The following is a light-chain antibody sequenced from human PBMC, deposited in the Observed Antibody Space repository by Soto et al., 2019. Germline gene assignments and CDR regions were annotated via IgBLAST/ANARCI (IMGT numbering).Light chain of an antibody. CDR3: QQYNNWPPKK. J-gene: IGKJ1*01. Sequence: EIVMTQSPATLSVSPGERATHSCRASQSVSSNLAWYQQKPGQAPRLLIYGASTRATGIPARFSGSGSGTEFTLTISSLQSEDFAVYYCQQYNNWPPKKFGQGTKV. V-gene: IGKV3-15*01. CDR1: QSVSSN. CDR2: GAS.